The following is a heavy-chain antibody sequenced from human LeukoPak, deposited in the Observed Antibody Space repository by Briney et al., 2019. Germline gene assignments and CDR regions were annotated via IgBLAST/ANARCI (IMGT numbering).Heavy chain of an antibody. CDR2: INHSGST. V-gene: IGHV4-34*01. CDR1: GGSFSGYY. CDR3: ARSFPWYYYGSGSQQG. J-gene: IGHJ4*02. Sequence: NPSETLSLTCAVYGGSFSGYYWSWIRQPPGKGLEWIGEINHSGSTNYNPSLKSRVTISVDTSKNQFSLKLSSVTAADTAVYYCARSFPWYYYGSGSQQGWGQGTLVTVSS. D-gene: IGHD3-10*01.